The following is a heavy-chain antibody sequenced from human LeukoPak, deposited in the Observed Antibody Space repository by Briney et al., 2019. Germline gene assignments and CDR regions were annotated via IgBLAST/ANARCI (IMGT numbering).Heavy chain of an antibody. J-gene: IGHJ4*02. CDR1: GYTFTGYY. V-gene: IGHV1-2*02. CDR3: ARGIRSGLRFLEWLWYY. Sequence: RASVKVSCKASGYTFTGYYMHWVRQAPGQGLEWMGWINPNSGGTNYAQKFQGRVTMTRDTSISTAYMELSRLRSDDTAVYYCARGIRSGLRFLEWLWYYWGQGTPVTVSS. D-gene: IGHD3-3*01. CDR2: INPNSGGT.